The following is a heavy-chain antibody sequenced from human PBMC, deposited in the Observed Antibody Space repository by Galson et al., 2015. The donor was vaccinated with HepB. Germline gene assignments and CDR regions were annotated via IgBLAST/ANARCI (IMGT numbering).Heavy chain of an antibody. CDR2: TYYRSKWYN. CDR3: ARDLVCVSGGWHQCGWFDS. J-gene: IGHJ5*01. V-gene: IGHV6-1*01. CDR1: GDSVSSNIAA. D-gene: IGHD6-19*01. Sequence: CAISGDSVSSNIAAWNWIRQSPSRGLEWLGRTYYRSKWYNDYATSVKSRIIINPDTATNQFSLQLNSVTPEDTAIYFCARDLVCVSGGWHQCGWFDSWGQGTPVTVSS.